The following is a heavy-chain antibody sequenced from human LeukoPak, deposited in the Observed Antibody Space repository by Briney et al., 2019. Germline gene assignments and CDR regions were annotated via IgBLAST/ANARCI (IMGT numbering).Heavy chain of an antibody. J-gene: IGHJ6*02. CDR1: GSMYNYY. Sequence: SETLSLTCTVSGSMYNYYWSWIRQPPGKGLEWIGYIHYNGNTNYSPSLKSRVTMSLDTSKNQVSLNLNSVTAADTAVYYCARHFGLRVNYYGMDVWGQGTTVTVSS. CDR2: IHYNGNT. CDR3: ARHFGLRVNYYGMDV. D-gene: IGHD3-3*01. V-gene: IGHV4-59*08.